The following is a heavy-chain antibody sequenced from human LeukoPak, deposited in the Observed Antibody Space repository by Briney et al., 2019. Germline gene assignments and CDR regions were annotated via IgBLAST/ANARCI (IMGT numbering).Heavy chain of an antibody. CDR1: GFTFSSYA. V-gene: IGHV3-23*01. J-gene: IGHJ4*02. CDR2: ISGSGGST. Sequence: PGGSLRLSCAASGFTFSSYAMSWVRQAPGKGLEWVSAISGSGGSTYYADSVKGRFTISRDNSKNTLYLQMNSLRAEDTAVYYCANYGSGSYYNDGSAFFIDYWGQGTLVTVSS. CDR3: ANYGSGSYYNDGSAFFIDY. D-gene: IGHD3-10*01.